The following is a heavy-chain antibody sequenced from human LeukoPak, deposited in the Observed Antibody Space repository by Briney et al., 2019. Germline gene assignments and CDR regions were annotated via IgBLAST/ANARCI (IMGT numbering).Heavy chain of an antibody. CDR3: AREAYYGSGSYWTGYYYYGMDV. J-gene: IGHJ6*02. Sequence: ASVKVSCKASGYTFTSYDINWVRQATGQGLEWMGRMNPNSGNTGYAQKFQGRVTMTRNTSISTAYMELSSLRSEDTAVYYCAREAYYGSGSYWTGYYYYGMDVWGQGTTVTVSS. CDR1: GYTFTSYD. V-gene: IGHV1-8*01. D-gene: IGHD3-10*01. CDR2: MNPNSGNT.